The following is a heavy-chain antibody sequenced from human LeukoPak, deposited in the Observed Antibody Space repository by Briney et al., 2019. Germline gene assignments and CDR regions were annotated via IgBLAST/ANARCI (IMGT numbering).Heavy chain of an antibody. CDR2: ISWNGGGI. J-gene: IGHJ6*02. Sequence: PGRSLRLSCAASGFTSDDYAMHWVRQGPGKGLEWVSGISWNGGGIGYVDSVKGRFTISRDNTKNSLYLQMNSLRAEDTAVYYCAKDMSFDGDYGMDVWGQGTTVTVPS. CDR3: AKDMSFDGDYGMDV. CDR1: GFTSDDYA. D-gene: IGHD3/OR15-3a*01. V-gene: IGHV3-9*02.